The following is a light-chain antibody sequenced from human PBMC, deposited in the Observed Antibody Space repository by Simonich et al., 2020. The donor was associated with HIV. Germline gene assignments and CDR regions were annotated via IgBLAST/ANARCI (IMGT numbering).Light chain of an antibody. CDR3: QQYYSTPPT. Sequence: DIVMTQSPDSLAVSLGERATIDCKSSQSLLYSSNNKNYLAWYQQKQGQPPKLLIYWASTRQSGVPDRFSGSGSGPDFTLTISSLQAEDVAVYYCQQYYSTPPTFGQGTKVEIK. CDR2: WAS. CDR1: QSLLYSSNNKNY. J-gene: IGKJ1*01. V-gene: IGKV4-1*01.